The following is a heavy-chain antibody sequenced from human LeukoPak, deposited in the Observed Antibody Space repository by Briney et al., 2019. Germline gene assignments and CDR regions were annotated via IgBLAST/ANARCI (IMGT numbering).Heavy chain of an antibody. CDR1: GGSFSGYY. V-gene: IGHV4-34*01. CDR3: ARGQQLVRH. J-gene: IGHJ4*02. Sequence: SETLSLTCAVYGGSFSGYYWSWIRQPPGKGLEWIGEINHSGSTNYNPSLKSRVTISVDTSKNQCSLKLSSVTAADTAVYYCARGQQLVRHWGQGTLVTVSS. CDR2: INHSGST. D-gene: IGHD6-13*01.